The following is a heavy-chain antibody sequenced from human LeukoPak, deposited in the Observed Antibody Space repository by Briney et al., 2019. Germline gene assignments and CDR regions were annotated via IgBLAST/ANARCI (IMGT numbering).Heavy chain of an antibody. J-gene: IGHJ4*02. CDR1: GFTFSTYA. D-gene: IGHD2-15*01. V-gene: IGHV3-21*06. CDR2: ISGNSDYI. Sequence: GGSLTLSCAASGFTFSTYAMNWVRQAPGKGLEWVSSISGNSDYIYYAESLKGRFTISRDNAKNLLYLQLNSLRDEDTAVYYCAREKRTMAVVNDYWGQGTLVSVSS. CDR3: AREKRTMAVVNDY.